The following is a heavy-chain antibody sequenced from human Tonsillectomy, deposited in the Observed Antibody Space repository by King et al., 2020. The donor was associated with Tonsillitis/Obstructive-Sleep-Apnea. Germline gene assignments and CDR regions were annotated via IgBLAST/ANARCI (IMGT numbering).Heavy chain of an antibody. CDR3: AKEEYSSGWYSSYYYGMDV. D-gene: IGHD6-19*01. J-gene: IGHJ6*02. Sequence: VQLVESGGGVVQPGRSLRLSCAASGFTFSSYGMHWVRQAPGKGLEWVAVISYDGSNKYYADSVKGRFTISRDNFKNTLYLQMNSLRAEDTAVYYCAKEEYSSGWYSSYYYGMDVWGQGTTVTVSS. CDR1: GFTFSSYG. CDR2: ISYDGSNK. V-gene: IGHV3-30*18.